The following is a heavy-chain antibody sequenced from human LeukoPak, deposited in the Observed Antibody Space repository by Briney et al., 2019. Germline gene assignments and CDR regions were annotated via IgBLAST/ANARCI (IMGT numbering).Heavy chain of an antibody. J-gene: IGHJ4*02. D-gene: IGHD2-2*01. CDR3: ARVDIVIVPSANFDC. CDR2: INYSGTT. V-gene: IGHV4-34*01. CDR1: GVSFSGYY. Sequence: SETLSLTCAVYGVSFSGYYWSWLRQPPGKGLEWIGSINYSGTTYYNPSLRSRVTISVDTSKNQFSLKLSSVTAADTAVYYCARVDIVIVPSANFDCWGQGTLVTVSS.